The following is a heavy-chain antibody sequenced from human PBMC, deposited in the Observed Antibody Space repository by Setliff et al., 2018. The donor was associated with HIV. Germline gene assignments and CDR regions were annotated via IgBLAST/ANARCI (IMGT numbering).Heavy chain of an antibody. D-gene: IGHD6-13*01. V-gene: IGHV4-61*09. CDR2: IHTSGSN. J-gene: IGHJ4*02. Sequence: PSETLSLTCTVFGGSINSDXXYWXWIRQPGGKGLEGIVHIHTSGSNNYNPSLKSRVTISIDTSKNQFSLKLRSATATDTALYYCARVSSSYYFLGAFDSWGQGTLVTVSS. CDR1: GGSINSDXXY. CDR3: ARVSSSYYFLGAFDS.